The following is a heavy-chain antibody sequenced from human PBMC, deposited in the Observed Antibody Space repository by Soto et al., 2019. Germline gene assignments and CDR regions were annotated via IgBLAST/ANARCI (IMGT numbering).Heavy chain of an antibody. CDR2: INGDGRTT. V-gene: IGHV3-74*01. D-gene: IGHD4-17*01. CDR3: ARADYGEYWFEP. Sequence: GGSLRLSCGASGFTFSGYWMHWVRQAPGKGLMWVSRINGDGRTTNYADSVKGRFTISRENAKNTLYLQMNSLRAEDTAVYYCARADYGEYWFEPWGQGTLVTVSS. CDR1: GFTFSGYW. J-gene: IGHJ5*02.